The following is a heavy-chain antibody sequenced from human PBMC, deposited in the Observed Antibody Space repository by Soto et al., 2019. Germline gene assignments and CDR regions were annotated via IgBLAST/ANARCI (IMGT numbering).Heavy chain of an antibody. CDR2: IYRNGYT. J-gene: IGHJ3*01. CDR1: GGPISSFM. V-gene: IGHV4-4*07. CDR3: TRGPSTSSIGTFDL. Sequence: XETLSLTCNISGGPISSFMWNWIRQPAGKGLEWIGRIYRNGYTHYNPSLNSRVTMSVDTSKNQFSLQLTSVTAADTARYYCTRGPSTSSIGTFDLWGQGTMVTVSS. D-gene: IGHD6-6*01.